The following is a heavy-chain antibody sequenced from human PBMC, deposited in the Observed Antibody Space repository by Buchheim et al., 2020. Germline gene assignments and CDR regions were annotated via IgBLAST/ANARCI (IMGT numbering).Heavy chain of an antibody. Sequence: QLQLQESGPGLAKPSETLTLTCTVSGVSISSSGYSWDWIRQPPGKGLEWIGSIYYSGSTYYNPSLKSRVTISVDTSTNQVSLRLSSVTAADTAVYYCARHASNFIIDYWGQGTL. V-gene: IGHV4-39*01. J-gene: IGHJ4*02. CDR3: ARHASNFIIDY. CDR1: GVSISSSGYS. D-gene: IGHD1-1*01. CDR2: IYYSGST.